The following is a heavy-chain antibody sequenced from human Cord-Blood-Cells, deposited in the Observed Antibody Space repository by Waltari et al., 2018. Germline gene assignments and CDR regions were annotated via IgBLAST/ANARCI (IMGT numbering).Heavy chain of an antibody. CDR3: ARGLIAAAGTRWFDP. CDR1: GGSFSGYY. CDR2: INHSGST. D-gene: IGHD6-13*01. Sequence: QVQLQQWGAGLLKPSETLSLTCAVYGGSFSGYYWSWIRQPPGKGLEWIGEINHSGSTNYNPTLKSRVTISVDTSKNQFSLKLSSVTAADTAVDYWARGLIAAAGTRWFDPWGQGTLVTVSS. J-gene: IGHJ5*02. V-gene: IGHV4-34*01.